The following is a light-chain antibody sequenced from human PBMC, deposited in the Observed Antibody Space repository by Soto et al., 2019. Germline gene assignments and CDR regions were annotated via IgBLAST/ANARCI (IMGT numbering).Light chain of an antibody. CDR2: GAS. Sequence: EIVLTQSPGTMPLSPGERATLSCRASQSVSSAYLAWYQQIPGQAPRILIYGASSRATGIPDRFSGSGSGTDVTLTSSGLEPEDWAVYYCQQSGSSFYTFGQGTKLEIK. J-gene: IGKJ2*01. CDR3: QQSGSSFYT. V-gene: IGKV3-20*01. CDR1: QSVSSAY.